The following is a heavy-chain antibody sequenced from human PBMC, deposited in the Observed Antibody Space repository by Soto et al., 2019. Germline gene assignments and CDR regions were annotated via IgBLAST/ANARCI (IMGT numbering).Heavy chain of an antibody. CDR2: ISSSSSYI. CDR3: ARVLVRGSWYPDY. D-gene: IGHD6-13*01. Sequence: GSLRLSCAASGFTFSSYSMNWVRQAPGKGLEWVSSISSSSSYIYYADSVKGRFTISRDNAKNSLYLQMNSLRAEDTAVYYRARVLVRGSWYPDYWGQGTLVTVSS. CDR1: GFTFSSYS. V-gene: IGHV3-21*01. J-gene: IGHJ4*02.